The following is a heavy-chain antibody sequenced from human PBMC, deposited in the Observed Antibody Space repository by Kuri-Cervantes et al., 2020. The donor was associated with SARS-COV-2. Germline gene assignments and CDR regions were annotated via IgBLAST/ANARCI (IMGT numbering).Heavy chain of an antibody. D-gene: IGHD3-10*01. J-gene: IGHJ4*02. CDR1: GFTFSSYA. CDR3: ARVVRGVIIEGDY. Sequence: GGSLRLSCAASGFTFSSYAMTWVRQAPGKGLEWVSAISGSGGSTYYADSVKGRFTISRDNSKNTLYLQMNSLRAEDTAVYYCARVVRGVIIEGDYWGQGTLVTVSS. CDR2: ISGSGGST. V-gene: IGHV3-23*01.